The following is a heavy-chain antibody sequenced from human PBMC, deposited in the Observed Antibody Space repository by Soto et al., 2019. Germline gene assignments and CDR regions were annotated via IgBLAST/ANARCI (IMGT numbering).Heavy chain of an antibody. J-gene: IGHJ5*02. CDR3: ARDDYYNTNSWFDP. D-gene: IGHD3-10*01. V-gene: IGHV4-4*07. Sequence: PSETLSLTCIVSVRPFRNYSWSWIRQPAGKGLEWIGRIHITGSTSYNPSLKSRVTMSLDTSKNQFSLRLNSVTAADTAVYYCARDDYYNTNSWFDPWGQGTLVTVSS. CDR1: VRPFRNYS. CDR2: IHITGST.